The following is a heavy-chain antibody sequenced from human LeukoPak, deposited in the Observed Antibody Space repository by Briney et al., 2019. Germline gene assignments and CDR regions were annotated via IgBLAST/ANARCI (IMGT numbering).Heavy chain of an antibody. J-gene: IGHJ4*02. D-gene: IGHD2-21*02. CDR2: VYYSGST. CDR3: ARQGVATAIDY. CDR1: GGSISYYY. Sequence: SETLSLTCTVSGGSISYYYWSWIRQPPGKGLEWIGYVYYSGSTSYNPSLKSRVTISLDTSKHQFSLKLNSVTAADTAVYYCARQGVATAIDYWGQGTLVTVSS. V-gene: IGHV4-59*08.